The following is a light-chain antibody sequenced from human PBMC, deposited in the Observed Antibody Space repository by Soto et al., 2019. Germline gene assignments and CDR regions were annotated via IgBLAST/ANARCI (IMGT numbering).Light chain of an antibody. J-gene: IGLJ2*01. V-gene: IGLV1-40*01. CDR1: SSNIGAGYD. Sequence: QSVLTQPPSVSGAPAQRVTISCTGSSSNIGAGYDVHWYQQLPGTAPKFPIYDNKNRPSGVPDRCSGSKSATSASLAITGLQAEDEADYYCQSYDSSLSGVVFGGGTKLTVL. CDR2: DNK. CDR3: QSYDSSLSGVV.